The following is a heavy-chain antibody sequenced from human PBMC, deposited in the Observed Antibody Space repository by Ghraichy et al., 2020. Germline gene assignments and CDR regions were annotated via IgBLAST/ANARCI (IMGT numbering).Heavy chain of an antibody. CDR1: GGTFSSYA. D-gene: IGHD2-2*01. CDR2: IIPIFGTA. V-gene: IGHV1-69*13. J-gene: IGHJ6*02. CDR3: ASSLGYCSSTSCQKINYYYGMDV. Sequence: SVKVSCKASGGTFSSYAISWVRQAPGQGLEWMGGIIPIFGTANYAQKFQGRVTITADESTSTAYMELSSLRSEDTAVYYCASSLGYCSSTSCQKINYYYGMDVWGQGTTVTVSS.